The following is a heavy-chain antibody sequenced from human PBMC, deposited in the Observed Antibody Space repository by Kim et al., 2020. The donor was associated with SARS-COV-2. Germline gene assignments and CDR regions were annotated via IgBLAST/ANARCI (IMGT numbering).Heavy chain of an antibody. V-gene: IGHV3-33*05. CDR3: ARDPRDYYGSGSFPDDLPYYYYGMDV. J-gene: IGHJ6*02. D-gene: IGHD3-10*01. Sequence: GGSLRLSCAASGFTFSSYGMHWVRQAPGKGLEWVAVISYDGSNKYYADSVKGRFTISRDNSKNTLYLQMNSLRAEDTAVYYCARDPRDYYGSGSFPDDLPYYYYGMDVWGQGTTVTVSS. CDR1: GFTFSSYG. CDR2: ISYDGSNK.